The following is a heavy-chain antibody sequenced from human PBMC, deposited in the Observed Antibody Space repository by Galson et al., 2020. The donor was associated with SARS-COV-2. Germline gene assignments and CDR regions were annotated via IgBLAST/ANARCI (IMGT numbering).Heavy chain of an antibody. J-gene: IGHJ4*02. V-gene: IGHV3-7*01. CDR1: GFPFEEYR. D-gene: IGHD6-13*01. Sequence: GESLKISRVVSGFPFEEYRMRWFRQAPGKGLEWVDNIRGNGSERNYADSVKGRFSISRDNAVNSLFLQMDSLRVEDTAGYYCTRESWQGGYWGQGTRVTVSS. CDR3: TRESWQGGY. CDR2: IRGNGSER.